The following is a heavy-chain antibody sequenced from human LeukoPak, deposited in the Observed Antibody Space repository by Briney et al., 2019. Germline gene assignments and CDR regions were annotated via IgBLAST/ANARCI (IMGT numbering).Heavy chain of an antibody. CDR2: ISSSGTPI. J-gene: IGHJ3*02. CDR3: ARGGYCSSSVCYSLNAFDI. CDR1: GFTFSSYE. D-gene: IGHD2-2*01. Sequence: GGSLRLSCAASGFTFSSYEMNWVRQAPGKGLEWVSYISSSGTPIYYADSVKGRFTISRDNAKNSLYLQMNSLRAEDTAVYYCARGGYCSSSVCYSLNAFDIWGQGTMFTASS. V-gene: IGHV3-48*03.